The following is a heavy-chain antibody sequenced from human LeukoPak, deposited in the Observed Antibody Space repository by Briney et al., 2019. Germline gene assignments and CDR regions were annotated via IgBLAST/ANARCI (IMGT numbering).Heavy chain of an antibody. CDR1: GFTFSRYS. V-gene: IGHV3-21*04. CDR2: ISTGSSYI. J-gene: IGHJ5*02. CDR3: ARKTYGSEFYVDH. Sequence: GGSLRLSCAASGFTFSRYSMNWVRQAPGKGLEWVSSISTGSSYIYYADSLKGRFTISRDSANNSLYLQMNGLRAEDTAVYYCARKTYGSEFYVDHWGQGTLVTVSS. D-gene: IGHD3-10*01.